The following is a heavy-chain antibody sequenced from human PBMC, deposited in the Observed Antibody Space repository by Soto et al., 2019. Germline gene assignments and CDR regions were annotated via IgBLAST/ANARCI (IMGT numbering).Heavy chain of an antibody. V-gene: IGHV4-59*01. CDR3: ARDLWGYCGADCYPLDV. CDR2: MYNTGST. D-gene: IGHD2-21*02. CDR1: GGSISRYY. Sequence: QVRLQESGPGLVKPSETLSLTCTVSGGSISRYYWSWIRQPPGKGLEWIGYMYNTGSTIYNPSLKIRVTISVDTSKNQFSLKLNSVTAADTAVYYCARDLWGYCGADCYPLDVWGQGTTVTVSS. J-gene: IGHJ6*02.